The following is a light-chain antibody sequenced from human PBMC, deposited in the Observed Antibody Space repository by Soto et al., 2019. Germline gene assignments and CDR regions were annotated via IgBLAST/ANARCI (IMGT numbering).Light chain of an antibody. J-gene: IGLJ1*01. CDR1: SSDVGGYNY. Sequence: QSALTQPASVSGSPGQSITISCTGTSSDVGGYNYVSWYQQHPGKVPKLMIYDVTSRPSGVSNRFSGSKSGNTASLTISGLQAEDEADYYCSSYTSSSTLYVFGTGTKLTVL. CDR3: SSYTSSSTLYV. V-gene: IGLV2-14*01. CDR2: DVT.